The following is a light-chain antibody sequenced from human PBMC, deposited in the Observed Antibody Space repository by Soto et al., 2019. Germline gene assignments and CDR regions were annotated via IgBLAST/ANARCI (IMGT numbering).Light chain of an antibody. CDR2: NND. V-gene: IGLV1-44*01. Sequence: QSVLTQPPSASGTPGQRVTISCSGGSSNIGANPINWYQQLPGTAPKLLIYNNDQRPSGVPDRFSASKSGTSASLAISGLQSEDEADSYCEAWDDSLYGAVLGGGTKLTVL. J-gene: IGLJ2*01. CDR3: EAWDDSLYGAV. CDR1: SSNIGANP.